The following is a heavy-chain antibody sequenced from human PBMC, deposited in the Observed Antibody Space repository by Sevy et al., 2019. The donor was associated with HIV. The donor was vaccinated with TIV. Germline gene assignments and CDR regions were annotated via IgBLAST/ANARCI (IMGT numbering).Heavy chain of an antibody. V-gene: IGHV1-2*02. D-gene: IGHD6-19*01. CDR1: GYTFTGYY. J-gene: IGHJ6*02. CDR2: INPNGGGT. CDR3: ASEAVAGGLGEYYYYGMDV. Sequence: ASVKVSCKASGYTFTGYYMHWVRQAPGQGLEWMGWINPNGGGTNYAQKLQGRVTMTRDTSISTAYMELRRQRSDETAVYYCASEAVAGGLGEYYYYGMDVWGQGTTVTVSS.